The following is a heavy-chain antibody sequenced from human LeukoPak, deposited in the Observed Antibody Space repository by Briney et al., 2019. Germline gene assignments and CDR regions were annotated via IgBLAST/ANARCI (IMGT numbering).Heavy chain of an antibody. V-gene: IGHV4-59*01. D-gene: IGHD4-23*01. Sequence: SETLSLTCAVYGGSFSGYYWSWIRQPPGKGLEWIGYIYYSGSTNYNPSLKSRVTISVDTSKNQFSLKLSSETAADTAVYYCARVRGYYGGNSNYYYGMDVWGQGTTVTVSS. J-gene: IGHJ6*02. CDR3: ARVRGYYGGNSNYYYGMDV. CDR1: GGSFSGYY. CDR2: IYYSGST.